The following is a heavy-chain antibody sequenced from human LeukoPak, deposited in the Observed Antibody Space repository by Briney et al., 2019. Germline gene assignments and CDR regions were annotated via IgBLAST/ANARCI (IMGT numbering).Heavy chain of an antibody. Sequence: ASVKVSCKASGYTFTGYYIHWVRQAPGQGLEWMGWINPDSGGTNYAQKFQGRVTMTRDTSISTAYMELRRLRSDDTAVYYCARDRGDTSMGKNWFDPWGQGTLVTVSS. D-gene: IGHD5-18*01. V-gene: IGHV1-2*02. CDR1: GYTFTGYY. CDR2: INPDSGGT. CDR3: ARDRGDTSMGKNWFDP. J-gene: IGHJ5*02.